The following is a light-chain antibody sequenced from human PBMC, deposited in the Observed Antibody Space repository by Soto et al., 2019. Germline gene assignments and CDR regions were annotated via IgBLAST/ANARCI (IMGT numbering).Light chain of an antibody. Sequence: VFTQSPASLSLSPSESPTPSSRASQSVVSNLACCQQHPGREARMLIFGASTRVTGIPARCSGSGSGREFSLPIISLQSADFAVYYCQQYNNWPPWTFGQGTKVDIK. J-gene: IGKJ1*01. CDR2: GAS. CDR3: QQYNNWPPWT. V-gene: IGKV3-15*01. CDR1: QSVVSN.